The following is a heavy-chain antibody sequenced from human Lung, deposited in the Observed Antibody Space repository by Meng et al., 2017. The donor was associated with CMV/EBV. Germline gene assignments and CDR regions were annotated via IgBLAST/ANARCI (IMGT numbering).Heavy chain of an antibody. CDR3: ARMSYDWDDQESNWFDP. V-gene: IGHV1-8*03. CDR1: YPFTNYD. J-gene: IGHJ5*02. CDR2: MNPNSGNT. D-gene: IGHD1-20*01. Sequence: YPFTNYDSNWVRQATGQGLEWMGWMNPNSGNTGYAQKFQGRVTSTRDTSIGTAYMELSSLRSEDTAVYYCARMSYDWDDQESNWFDPWGQGTLVTVSS.